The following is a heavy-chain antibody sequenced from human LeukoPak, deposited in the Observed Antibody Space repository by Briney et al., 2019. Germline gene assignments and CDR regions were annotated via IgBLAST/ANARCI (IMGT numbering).Heavy chain of an antibody. Sequence: GGSLRLSCTASGFTLSTYWMHWFRQAPGKGLMWVSRINNDGSTTDYADSVKGRFTISRDNARNTLYLQMNSLRVEDTAMYYCARTGSGTSANNLWGQGTLVTVSS. CDR1: GFTLSTYW. D-gene: IGHD6-6*01. J-gene: IGHJ5*02. CDR3: ARTGSGTSANNL. CDR2: INNDGSTT. V-gene: IGHV3-74*01.